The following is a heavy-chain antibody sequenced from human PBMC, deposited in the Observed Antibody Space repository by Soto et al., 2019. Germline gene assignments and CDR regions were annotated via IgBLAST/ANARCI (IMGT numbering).Heavy chain of an antibody. D-gene: IGHD2-2*01. V-gene: IGHV3-66*02. J-gene: IGHJ4*02. CDR3: EKSPYFFFSSAGYYRDFFDC. CDR2: MYDVDRS. CDR1: ELTFSGNKY. Sequence: GGSLELPCAAFELTFSGNKYVACVRQAPGKGLAWVSAMYDVDRSFNADPVKGRFTISRANSKTTRYLQMTALRAVDTAVYDCEKSPYFFFSSAGYYRDFFDCWSQGTLVSVSS.